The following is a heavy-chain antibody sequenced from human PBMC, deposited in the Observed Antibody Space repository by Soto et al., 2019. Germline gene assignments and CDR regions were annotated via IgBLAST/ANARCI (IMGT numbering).Heavy chain of an antibody. V-gene: IGHV1-69*13. Sequence: SVKVSCTASRGTFSSYAIIWVRQAPGQGLEWMGGIIPIFGTANYAQKFQGRVTITADESTSTAYMELSSLRSEDTAVYYCAAARAVAGTGWFDPWGQGTLVTVSS. J-gene: IGHJ5*02. D-gene: IGHD6-19*01. CDR1: RGTFSSYA. CDR3: AAARAVAGTGWFDP. CDR2: IIPIFGTA.